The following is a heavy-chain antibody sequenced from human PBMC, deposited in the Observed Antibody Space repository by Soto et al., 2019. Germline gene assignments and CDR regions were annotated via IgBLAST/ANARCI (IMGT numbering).Heavy chain of an antibody. J-gene: IGHJ4*02. V-gene: IGHV3-23*01. CDR3: AKSAVAATVKTYYYDSSGYSFDY. CDR1: GFTFSSYA. D-gene: IGHD3-22*01. Sequence: GESLKISCAASGFTFSSYAMSWVRQAPGKGLEWVSAISGSGGSTYYADSVKGRFTISRDNSKNTLYLQMNSLRAEDTAVYYCAKSAVAATVKTYYYDSSGYSFDYWGQGTLVTVSS. CDR2: ISGSGGST.